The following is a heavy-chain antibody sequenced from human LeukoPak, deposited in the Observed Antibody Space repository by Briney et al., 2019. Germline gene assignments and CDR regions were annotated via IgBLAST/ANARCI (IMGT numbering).Heavy chain of an antibody. CDR3: AREIFGSGSYQDF. CDR1: GFSFSTYA. D-gene: IGHD3-10*01. V-gene: IGHV3-33*01. CDR2: IWQDGSHK. Sequence: PGGSLRLSCAASGFSFSTYAMHWVRQAPGQGLEWVALIWQDGSHKCYSNSVRAQFTISSDNCKNSVYLQMNHMSPDDTDVYYCAREIFGSGSYQDFWGQGTLVTVSS. J-gene: IGHJ4*02.